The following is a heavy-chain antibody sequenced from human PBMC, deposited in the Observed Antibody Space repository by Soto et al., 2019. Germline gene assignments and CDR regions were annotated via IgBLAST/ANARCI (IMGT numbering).Heavy chain of an antibody. CDR2: INAGNGNT. CDR1: GYTFTSYA. J-gene: IGHJ4*02. CDR3: ARNPTSITIFGVVISL. D-gene: IGHD3-3*01. Sequence: ASVKVSCKASGYTFTSYAMHWVRQAPGQRLEWMGWINAGNGNTKYSQKFQVRVTITRDTSASTAYMELSSLRSEDTAVYYCARNPTSITIFGVVISLWGQGTLVTVSS. V-gene: IGHV1-3*01.